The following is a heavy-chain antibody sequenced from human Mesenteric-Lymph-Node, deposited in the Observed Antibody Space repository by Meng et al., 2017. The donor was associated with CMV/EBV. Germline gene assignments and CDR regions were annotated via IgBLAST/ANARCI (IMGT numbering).Heavy chain of an antibody. Sequence: FTFSNSAMSWVRQAPGKGLEWVSTISGSGGRTYYGDSVKGRFTISRDNSKNTLYLQMNSLRAEDTAVYYCAKEWYFGSGSYPDAFDIWGQGTMVTVSS. V-gene: IGHV3-23*01. CDR1: FTFSNSA. CDR2: ISGSGGRT. J-gene: IGHJ3*02. CDR3: AKEWYFGSGSYPDAFDI. D-gene: IGHD3-10*01.